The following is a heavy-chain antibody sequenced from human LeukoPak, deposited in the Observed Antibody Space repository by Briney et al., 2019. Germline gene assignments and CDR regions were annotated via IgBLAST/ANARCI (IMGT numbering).Heavy chain of an antibody. Sequence: AGGSLRLSCAASGFTFSSYGMLWVRQAPGKGLEWVAVISYDGSNKYYADSVKGRFTISRDNSKNTLYLQMNSLRAEDTAVYYCAKNGYYYDSSGYYYNDYWGQGTLVTVSS. CDR3: AKNGYYYDSSGYYYNDY. V-gene: IGHV3-30*18. CDR1: GFTFSSYG. D-gene: IGHD3-22*01. J-gene: IGHJ4*02. CDR2: ISYDGSNK.